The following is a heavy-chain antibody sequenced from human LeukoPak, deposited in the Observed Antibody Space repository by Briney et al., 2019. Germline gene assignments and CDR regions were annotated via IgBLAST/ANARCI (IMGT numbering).Heavy chain of an antibody. V-gene: IGHV3-30*02. J-gene: IGHJ4*02. D-gene: IGHD2-2*01. CDR1: GFTFSSYG. CDR2: IRYDGSNK. CDR3: AKDGGGYCRGTSC. Sequence: GGSLRLSCAASGFTFSSYGMHWVRQAPGKGLEWVAFIRYDGSNKYYADSVKGRFTVSRDNSKNTLYLQMNSLRVEDMAIYYCAKDGGGYCRGTSCWGQGTLVTVSS.